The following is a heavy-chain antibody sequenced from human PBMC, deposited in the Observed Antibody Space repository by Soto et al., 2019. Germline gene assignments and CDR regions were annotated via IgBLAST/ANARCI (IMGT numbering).Heavy chain of an antibody. Sequence: EVQLLESGVGLVQPGGSQILSCAASGFTFSDYGMSWVRQAPGKGLEWVSSINNAGVNTHYAVSVEGRFTISRDNSKNTLYLLMHSLRAEDTAIYYCAGQLWDTDYWGQGTLVTVSS. CDR3: AGQLWDTDY. CDR1: GFTFSDYG. V-gene: IGHV3-23*01. J-gene: IGHJ4*02. CDR2: INNAGVNT. D-gene: IGHD3-16*01.